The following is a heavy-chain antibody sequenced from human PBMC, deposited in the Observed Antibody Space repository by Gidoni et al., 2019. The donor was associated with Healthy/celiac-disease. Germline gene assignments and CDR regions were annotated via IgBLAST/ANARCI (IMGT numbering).Heavy chain of an antibody. CDR1: GFTVSSNY. V-gene: IGHV3-53*04. J-gene: IGHJ4*02. CDR3: ARSTFTMVRGVIYYFDY. Sequence: EVQLVESGGGLVQPGGSLRLSCAASGFTVSSNYMSWVRQAPGKGLEWVSVIYSGGSTYYADSAKGRFTISRHNSKNTLYLQMNSLRAEDTAVYYCARSTFTMVRGVIYYFDYWGQGTLVTVSS. D-gene: IGHD3-10*01. CDR2: IYSGGST.